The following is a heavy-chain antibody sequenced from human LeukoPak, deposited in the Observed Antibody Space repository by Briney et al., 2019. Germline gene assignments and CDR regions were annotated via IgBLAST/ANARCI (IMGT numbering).Heavy chain of an antibody. Sequence: GGSLRLSCAASGFTFSSYAMHWVRQAPGKGLEWVAVISYDGSNKYYADSVKGRFTISRDNSKNTLYLQMNSLRAEDTAVYYCARDPTRSLAFDIWGQGTMVTVSS. V-gene: IGHV3-30-3*01. CDR2: ISYDGSNK. CDR1: GFTFSSYA. D-gene: IGHD3-10*01. CDR3: ARDPTRSLAFDI. J-gene: IGHJ3*02.